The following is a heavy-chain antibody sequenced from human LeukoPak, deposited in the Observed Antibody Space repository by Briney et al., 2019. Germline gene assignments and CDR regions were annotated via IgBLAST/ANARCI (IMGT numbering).Heavy chain of an antibody. J-gene: IGHJ4*02. CDR1: GYTFTSYA. CDR2: INAGNGNT. V-gene: IGHV1-3*01. CDR3: ARDRTGGDGYNFWDY. D-gene: IGHD5-24*01. Sequence: ASVKVSCKASGYTFTSYAMHWVRQAPGQRLEWMGWINAGNGNTKYSQKFQGRVTITRDTSASTAYMELSSLRSEDTAVYYCARDRTGGDGYNFWDYWGQGTLVTVSS.